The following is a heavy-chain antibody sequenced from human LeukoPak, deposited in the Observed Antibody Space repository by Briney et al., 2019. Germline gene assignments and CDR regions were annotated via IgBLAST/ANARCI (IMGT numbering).Heavy chain of an antibody. Sequence: SETLSLTCTVSDVSISTYYWSWIRQPAGKGLEWIGRIYTSGSTNYNPSLKSRVTISVDTSKNQFSLKLSSVTAADTAVYYCAISPYYYYMDVWGKGTTVTVSS. CDR2: IYTSGST. CDR3: AISPYYYYMDV. J-gene: IGHJ6*03. CDR1: DVSISTYY. V-gene: IGHV4-4*07.